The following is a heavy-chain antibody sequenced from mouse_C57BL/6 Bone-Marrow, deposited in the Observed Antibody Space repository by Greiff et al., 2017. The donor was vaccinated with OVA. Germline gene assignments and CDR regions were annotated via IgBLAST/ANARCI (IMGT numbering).Heavy chain of an antibody. J-gene: IGHJ1*03. CDR1: GFTFSDFY. Sequence: EVKVVESGGGLVQSGRSLRLSCATSGFTFSDFYMEWVRQAPGKGLEWIAASRNKANDYTTEYSASVKGRFIVSRDTSQSILYLQMNALRAEDTAIYYCARDKPHYYGSRCYFDVWGTGTTVTVSS. V-gene: IGHV7-1*01. D-gene: IGHD1-1*01. CDR2: SRNKANDYTT. CDR3: ARDKPHYYGSRCYFDV.